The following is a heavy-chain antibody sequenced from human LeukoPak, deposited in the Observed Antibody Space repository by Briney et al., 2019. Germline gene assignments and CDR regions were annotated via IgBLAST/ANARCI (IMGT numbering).Heavy chain of an antibody. J-gene: IGHJ4*02. D-gene: IGHD3-16*01. CDR3: ARGGYFDY. V-gene: IGHV3-30-3*01. CDR1: GFTFSSYA. Sequence: GGSLGLSCAASGFTFSSYAMPWVRQAPGKGLEWVAVISYDGSNKYYADSVKGRFTISRDNSKNTLYLQMNSLRAEDTAVYYCARGGYFDYWGQGTLVTVSS. CDR2: ISYDGSNK.